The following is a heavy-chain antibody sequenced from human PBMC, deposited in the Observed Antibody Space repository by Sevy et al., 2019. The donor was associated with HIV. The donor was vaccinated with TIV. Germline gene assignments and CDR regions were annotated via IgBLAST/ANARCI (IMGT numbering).Heavy chain of an antibody. CDR3: ARFYDSSGHFPSDY. Sequence: GESLKICCKGSGYSFTNYWIAWVRQMPGKGLEWMGIIYPGDSETRYSPSFQGQVTISADKSISTAYLHWSSLKASDTAMYYCARFYDSSGHFPSDYWGQGTLVTVSS. CDR2: IYPGDSET. J-gene: IGHJ4*02. D-gene: IGHD3-22*01. CDR1: GYSFTNYW. V-gene: IGHV5-51*01.